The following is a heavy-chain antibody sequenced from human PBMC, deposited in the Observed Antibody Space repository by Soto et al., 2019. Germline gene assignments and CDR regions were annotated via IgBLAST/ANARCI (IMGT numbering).Heavy chain of an antibody. CDR3: ASPRTDCSGGDCYSSLDY. J-gene: IGHJ4*02. CDR2: MNQDGSET. CDR1: GIAFSTYW. D-gene: IGHD2-15*01. Sequence: GGSLRLSCAASGIAFSTYWMTWVRQAPGKGLEWVANMNQDGSETNYVDSVKGRFTISRDSAKNSLYLQMNSLRAEDTAVYYCASPRTDCSGGDCYSSLDYWGQGTLVTVSS. V-gene: IGHV3-7*01.